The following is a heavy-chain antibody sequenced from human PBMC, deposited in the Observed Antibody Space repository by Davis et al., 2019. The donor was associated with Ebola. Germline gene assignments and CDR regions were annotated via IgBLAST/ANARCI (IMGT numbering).Heavy chain of an antibody. J-gene: IGHJ4*02. CDR3: ARNNYNYVS. D-gene: IGHD1-7*01. Sequence: GESLKISCAASGFTFSSSAMSWVRQAPGKGLEWVSSISVNGGSTYYADSVKGRFTISRDNSKNTLYLQMNSLRAEDTAVYYCARNNYNYVSWGQGTLVTVSS. CDR1: GFTFSSSA. V-gene: IGHV3-23*01. CDR2: ISVNGGST.